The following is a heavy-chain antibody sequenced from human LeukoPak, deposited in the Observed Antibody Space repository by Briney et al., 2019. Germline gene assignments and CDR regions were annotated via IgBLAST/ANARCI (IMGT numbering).Heavy chain of an antibody. D-gene: IGHD4-17*01. CDR1: GGTFSSYA. J-gene: IGHJ4*02. CDR3: ARVTPPYGDYGFDY. Sequence: SVKVSCKASGGTFSSYAISWVRQAPGQGLEWMGRIIPILGIANYAQKFQGRVTITADKSTSTAYMELSSLRSEDTAVYYCARVTPPYGDYGFDYWGQGTLVTVSS. V-gene: IGHV1-69*04. CDR2: IIPILGIA.